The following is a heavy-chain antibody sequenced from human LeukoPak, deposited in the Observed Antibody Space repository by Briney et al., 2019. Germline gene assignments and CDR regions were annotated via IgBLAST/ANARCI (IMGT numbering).Heavy chain of an antibody. Sequence: SETLSLTCAVYGGSFSGYYWSWIRQPPGKGLEWIGYISYSGSTNYNPSLKSRVTISVDTSKNQFSLKLSSVTAADTALYYCARDQIGAVAGLANWGQGILVTVSS. J-gene: IGHJ4*02. D-gene: IGHD6-19*01. CDR2: ISYSGST. CDR3: ARDQIGAVAGLAN. V-gene: IGHV4-59*01. CDR1: GGSFSGYY.